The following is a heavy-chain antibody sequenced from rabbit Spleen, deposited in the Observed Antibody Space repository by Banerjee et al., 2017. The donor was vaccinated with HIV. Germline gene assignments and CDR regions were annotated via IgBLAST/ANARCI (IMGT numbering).Heavy chain of an antibody. CDR3: ARYYGHDNVYDL. J-gene: IGHJ4*01. V-gene: IGHV1S45*01. CDR1: GFSFSSSYY. Sequence: QEQLVESGGGLVQPEGSLTLTCTASGFSFSSSYYMCWVRQAPGKGLEWIGCIYTGSGGSTYYASWAKGRFTISKTSSTTVTLQMTSLTAADTASYFCARYYGHDNVYDLWGPGTLVTVS. CDR2: IYTGSGGST. D-gene: IGHD6-1*01.